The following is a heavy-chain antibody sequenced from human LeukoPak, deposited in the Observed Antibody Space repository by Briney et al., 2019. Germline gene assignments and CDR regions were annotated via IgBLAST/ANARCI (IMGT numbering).Heavy chain of an antibody. CDR3: ARRGRSSSWYARGAFDI. V-gene: IGHV4-34*01. J-gene: IGHJ3*02. D-gene: IGHD6-13*01. Sequence: SETLSLTCAVYGGSFSGYYWSWIRQPPGKGLEWIGEINHSGSNNYNPSLKSRVTISVDTSKNQFSLKLSSVTAADTAVYYCARRGRSSSWYARGAFDIWGQGTMVTVSS. CDR1: GGSFSGYY. CDR2: INHSGSN.